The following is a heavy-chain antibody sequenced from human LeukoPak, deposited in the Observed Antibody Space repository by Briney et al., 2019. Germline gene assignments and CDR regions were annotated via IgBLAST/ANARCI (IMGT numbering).Heavy chain of an antibody. CDR3: VRDYCTNGVCYKEDFFDP. CDR2: ISPYDGDA. D-gene: IGHD2-8*01. CDR1: GYSFTTYG. V-gene: IGHV1-18*01. Sequence: GASVKVSCKASGYSFTTYGISWVRQAPGQGLEWMGWISPYDGDANYAQNVQGRLTMATDTSTSTAYMELRSLRSDDTAVYYCVRDYCTNGVCYKEDFFDPWGQGTLVTVSS. J-gene: IGHJ5*02.